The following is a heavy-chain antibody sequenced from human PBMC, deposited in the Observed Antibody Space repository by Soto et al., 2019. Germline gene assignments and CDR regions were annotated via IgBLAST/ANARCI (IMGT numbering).Heavy chain of an antibody. CDR3: ARDGGVYDYSPFDY. J-gene: IGHJ4*02. CDR2: IIPIFGTA. D-gene: IGHD4-4*01. CDR1: GGTFSSYA. Sequence: QVQLVQSGAEVKKPGSSVKVSCKASGGTFSSYAISWVRQAPGQGLEWLGGIIPIFGTANYAQKFQGRGTITADESTSTAYMELSSLRSEDTAGYYCARDGGVYDYSPFDYWGQGTLVTVSS. V-gene: IGHV1-69*12.